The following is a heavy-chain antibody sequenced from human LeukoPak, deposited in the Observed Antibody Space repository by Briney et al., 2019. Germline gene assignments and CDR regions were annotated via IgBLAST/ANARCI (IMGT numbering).Heavy chain of an antibody. V-gene: IGHV3-48*01. Sequence: GGSLRLSCAASGFTFSNYSMNWVRQAPGKGLEWVSYISSSSSTIYYADSVKGRFTISRDIAKNSLYLQMNSLRAEDTAVYYCAELGITMIGGVWGKGTTVTISS. J-gene: IGHJ6*04. CDR2: ISSSSSTI. CDR1: GFTFSNYS. D-gene: IGHD3-10*02. CDR3: AELGITMIGGV.